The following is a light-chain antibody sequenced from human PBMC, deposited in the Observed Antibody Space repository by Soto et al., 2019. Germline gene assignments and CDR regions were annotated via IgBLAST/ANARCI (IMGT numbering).Light chain of an antibody. CDR1: QSVSSN. J-gene: IGKJ2*01. V-gene: IGKV3-15*01. CDR3: QQHNNWPPNQYT. CDR2: GAS. Sequence: EIVMTQSPATLSVSPGERATLSCRASQSVSSNLAWYQHKPGQAPRLLIYGASTRATGIPARFSARGSGTEFSRTISSLQSEDFAVYYCQQHNNWPPNQYTRGHETKLQLK.